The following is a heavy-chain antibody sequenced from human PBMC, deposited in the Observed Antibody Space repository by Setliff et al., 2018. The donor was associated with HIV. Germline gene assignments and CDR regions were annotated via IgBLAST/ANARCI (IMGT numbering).Heavy chain of an antibody. D-gene: IGHD6-13*01. J-gene: IGHJ3*02. CDR1: GDSVSGYY. CDR2: VHSSATS. CDR3: ARDRIEVTAETPHDVFDI. V-gene: IGHV4-4*07. Sequence: PSETLSLTCAVSGDSVSGYYWSWIRQSAGRGLEWIGRVHSSATSNYNPSLKGRVAMSVDTAKNQFSLKLTSVSAADTAVYFCARDRIEVTAETPHDVFDIWGRGTMVTVSS.